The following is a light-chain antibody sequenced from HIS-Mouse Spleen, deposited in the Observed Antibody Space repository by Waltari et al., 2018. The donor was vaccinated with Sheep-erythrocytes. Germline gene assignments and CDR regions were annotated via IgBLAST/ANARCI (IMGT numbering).Light chain of an antibody. V-gene: IGLV2-8*01. CDR1: SSHLGGYNY. CDR2: EVS. Sequence: QSALTQPPSASGSPGQSVTIPCPGTSSHLGGYNYVSWYQQHPGKAPKLMIYEVSKRPSGVPDRFSGSKSGNTASLTVSGLQAEDEADYYCSSYAGSNNWVFGGGTKLTVL. J-gene: IGLJ3*02. CDR3: SSYAGSNNWV.